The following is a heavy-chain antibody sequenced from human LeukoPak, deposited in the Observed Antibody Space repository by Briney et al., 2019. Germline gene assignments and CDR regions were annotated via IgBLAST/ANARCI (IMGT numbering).Heavy chain of an antibody. CDR3: ATYRQVLLPFES. CDR1: GFTFSTFA. V-gene: IGHV3-23*01. CDR2: IFPSGGEI. D-gene: IGHD2/OR15-2a*01. J-gene: IGHJ4*02. Sequence: GTLRLSCAASGFTFSTFAMIWVRQPPGKGLEWVSSIFPSGGEIHYADSVRGRFTISRDNSKSTLSLQMNSLRAEDTAIYYCATYRQVLLPFESWGQGTLVTVSS.